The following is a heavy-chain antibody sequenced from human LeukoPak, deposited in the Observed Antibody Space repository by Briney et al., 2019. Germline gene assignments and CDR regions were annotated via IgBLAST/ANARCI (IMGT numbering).Heavy chain of an antibody. J-gene: IGHJ4*02. CDR3: ARAGSSWLLMGY. V-gene: IGHV3-30*04. D-gene: IGHD6-13*01. CDR1: GFTFSSYA. CDR2: ISYDGSNK. Sequence: PGRSLRLSCAASGFTFSSYAMHWVRQAPGKGLEWVAVISYDGSNKYYADSVKGRFTISRDNSKNTLYLQMNSLRAEDTAVYYCARAGSSWLLMGYWGQGTLVTVSS.